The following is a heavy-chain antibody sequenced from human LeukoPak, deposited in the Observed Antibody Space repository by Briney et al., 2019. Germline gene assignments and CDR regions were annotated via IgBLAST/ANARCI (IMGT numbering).Heavy chain of an antibody. J-gene: IGHJ3*02. D-gene: IGHD4-17*01. CDR2: ISSSSSYI. Sequence: GGSLRLSCAASGFTFSSYSMNWVRQAPGKGLEWVSSISSSSSYIYYADSVKGRFTISRDNAKNSLYLQMNSLRAEGTAVYYCARSSTDYGDYAAFDIWGQGTMVTVSS. CDR3: ARSSTDYGDYAAFDI. V-gene: IGHV3-21*01. CDR1: GFTFSSYS.